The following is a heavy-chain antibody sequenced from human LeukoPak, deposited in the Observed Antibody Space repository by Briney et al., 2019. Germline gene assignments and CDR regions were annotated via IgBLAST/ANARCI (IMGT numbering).Heavy chain of an antibody. J-gene: IGHJ3*02. CDR2: ISSSGSTI. CDR3: ARDGYISYVDAFDI. CDR1: GFTFSDYY. Sequence: AGGSLRLSCAASGFTFSDYYMSWIRQAPGKGLEWVSYISSSGSTIYYADSVKGRFTISRDNAKNSLYLQMNSLRAEDTAVYYCARDGYISYVDAFDIWGQGTMVTVSS. V-gene: IGHV3-11*04. D-gene: IGHD5-12*01.